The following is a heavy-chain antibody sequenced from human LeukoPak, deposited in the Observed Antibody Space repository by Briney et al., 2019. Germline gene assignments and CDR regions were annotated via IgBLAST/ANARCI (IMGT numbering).Heavy chain of an antibody. Sequence: SETLSLTCTVSGGSISRYYWNWIRQPPGKGLEWIGEINHSGSTNYNPSLKSRVTISVDTSKNQFSLKLSSVTAADTAVYYCASSGRSSYWGQGTPVTVSS. J-gene: IGHJ4*02. CDR2: INHSGST. CDR3: ASSGRSSY. D-gene: IGHD3-10*01. CDR1: GGSISRYY. V-gene: IGHV4-34*01.